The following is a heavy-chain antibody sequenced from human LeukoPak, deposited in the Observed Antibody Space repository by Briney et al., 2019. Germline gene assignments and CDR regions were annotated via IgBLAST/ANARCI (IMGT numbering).Heavy chain of an antibody. V-gene: IGHV4-30-2*01. D-gene: IGHD4-23*01. J-gene: IGHJ3*02. CDR2: IYHSGST. Sequence: SETLSLTCTVSGGSISSGGYYWSWIRQPPGKGLEWIGYIYHSGSTYYNPSLKSRVTISVDRSKNQFSLKLSSVTAADTAVYYCARVQRWYDAFDIWGQGTMVTVSS. CDR3: ARVQRWYDAFDI. CDR1: GGSISSGGYY.